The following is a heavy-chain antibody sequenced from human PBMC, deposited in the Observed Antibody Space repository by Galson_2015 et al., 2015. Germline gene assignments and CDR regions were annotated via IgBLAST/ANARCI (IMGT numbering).Heavy chain of an antibody. Sequence: SLRLSCAASGFTFSSYAMSWVRQAPGKGLEWVSGISGIGGSTNYADSVKDRFTISRDNSKNTLYLQMNSLRDEDTAVYYCAKGLQLVQYNVEYWGQGTRVTVSS. CDR1: GFTFSSYA. D-gene: IGHD6-13*01. CDR2: ISGIGGST. CDR3: AKGLQLVQYNVEY. V-gene: IGHV3-23*01. J-gene: IGHJ4*02.